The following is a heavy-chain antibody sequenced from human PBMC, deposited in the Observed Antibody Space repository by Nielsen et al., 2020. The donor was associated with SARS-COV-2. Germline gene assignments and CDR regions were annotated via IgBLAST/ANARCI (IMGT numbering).Heavy chain of an antibody. CDR3: ATSLTDPSSFDY. V-gene: IGHV4-61*01. CDR2: IDYTGSP. D-gene: IGHD1-26*01. Sequence: SDILSLTCTVPGASVSTNTFYWSWIRQPPERGLEWIGDIDYTGSPTYNPSLKSRVSISVDTSTDQFSLRLNSVTAADTAVYYCATSLTDPSSFDYWGQGTLVTVSS. CDR1: GASVSTNTFY. J-gene: IGHJ4*01.